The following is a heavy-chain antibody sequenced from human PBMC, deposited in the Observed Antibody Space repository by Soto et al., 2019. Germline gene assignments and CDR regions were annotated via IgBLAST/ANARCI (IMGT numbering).Heavy chain of an antibody. CDR2: ISGYNGNT. Sequence: ASVKVSCKTSGDIFTSYGLNWVRQAPGQGLEWMGWISGYNGNTNYAQTFQDRVTMTIDTSRSTVYMELRRLTSDDTAVYYCARGWEKWTVPIDYWGHGRMVTVYS. D-gene: IGHD1-26*01. V-gene: IGHV1-18*01. CDR1: GDIFTSYG. J-gene: IGHJ4*01. CDR3: ARGWEKWTVPIDY.